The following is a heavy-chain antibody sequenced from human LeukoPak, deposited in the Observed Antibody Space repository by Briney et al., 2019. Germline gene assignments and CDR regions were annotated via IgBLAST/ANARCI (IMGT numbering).Heavy chain of an antibody. J-gene: IGHJ4*02. CDR1: GGTFSSYA. V-gene: IGHV1-69*04. Sequence: ASLKVSCKASGGTFSSYAISWVRQAPGQRLEWMGRIIPILGIANYAQKFQGRVTITADKSTSTAYMELSSLRSEDTAVYYCARDRRRYDILTGYPNSYFDYWGQGTLVTVSS. CDR2: IIPILGIA. CDR3: ARDRRRYDILTGYPNSYFDY. D-gene: IGHD3-9*01.